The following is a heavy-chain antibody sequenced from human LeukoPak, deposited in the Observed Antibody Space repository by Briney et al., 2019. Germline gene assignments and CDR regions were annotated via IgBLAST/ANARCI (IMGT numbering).Heavy chain of an antibody. J-gene: IGHJ6*03. Sequence: VASVKVSCKASGYTFTSYAMHWVRQAPGQRLEWMGWINAGNGNTKYSQEFQGRVTITRDTSASTAYMELSSLRSEDMAVYYCARAGYSWAPYYYYYMDVWGKGTTVTVSS. CDR3: ARAGYSWAPYYYYYMDV. V-gene: IGHV1-3*03. D-gene: IGHD5-18*01. CDR2: INAGNGNT. CDR1: GYTFTSYA.